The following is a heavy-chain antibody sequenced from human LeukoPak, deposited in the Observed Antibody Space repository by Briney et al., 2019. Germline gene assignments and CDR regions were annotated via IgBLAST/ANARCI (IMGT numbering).Heavy chain of an antibody. CDR3: ARGPPVVVPAAPQKYNWFDP. CDR1: GYTFTGYY. J-gene: IGHJ5*02. CDR2: INPNSGGT. D-gene: IGHD2-2*01. Sequence: ASVKVSCKASGYTFTGYYMHWVRQAPGQGLEWMGWINPNSGGTNYAQKFQGWVTMTRDTSISTAYMELSRLRSDDTAVYYCARGPPVVVPAAPQKYNWFDPWGQGTLVTVSS. V-gene: IGHV1-2*04.